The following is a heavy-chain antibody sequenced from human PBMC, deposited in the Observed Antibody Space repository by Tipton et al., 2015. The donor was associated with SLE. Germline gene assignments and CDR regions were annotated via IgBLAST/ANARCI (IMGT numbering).Heavy chain of an antibody. D-gene: IGHD1-7*01. Sequence: TLSLTCFVSGGSISTTSHSWGWIRQSPGQGLEWIAGLYFSGITYYNPSLKSRATISVDRSKNDFSLRLTSVTAADTAVYYCARGIGITGTTEYWGQGTLVTVSS. V-gene: IGHV4-39*07. J-gene: IGHJ4*02. CDR1: GGSISTTSHS. CDR2: LYFSGIT. CDR3: ARGIGITGTTEY.